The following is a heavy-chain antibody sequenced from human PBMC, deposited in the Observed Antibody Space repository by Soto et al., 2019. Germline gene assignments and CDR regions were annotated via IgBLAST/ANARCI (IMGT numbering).Heavy chain of an antibody. D-gene: IGHD6-19*01. CDR1: GFTFSGSG. CDR2: IRTKTNNYAT. Sequence: GGSLRLSCAASGFTFSGSGIHWVRQASGKGLEWVGRIRTKTNNYATAYAASVKGRFTISRDDSKNMAYLQMNSLKTEDTAVYYCTAMAGIDYWGQGTLVTVAS. J-gene: IGHJ4*02. CDR3: TAMAGIDY. V-gene: IGHV3-73*01.